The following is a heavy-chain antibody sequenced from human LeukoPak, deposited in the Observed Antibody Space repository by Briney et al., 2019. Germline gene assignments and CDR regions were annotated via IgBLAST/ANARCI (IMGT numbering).Heavy chain of an antibody. V-gene: IGHV3-53*01. CDR3: AREYSSGWYPDDAFDI. CDR1: GFTFSSYA. Sequence: GGSLRLSCAASGFTFSSYAMSWVRQAPGKGLEWVSVIYSGGSTYYADSVKGRFTISRDNSKNTLYLQMNSLRAEDTAVYYCAREYSSGWYPDDAFDIWGQGTMVTVSS. CDR2: IYSGGST. J-gene: IGHJ3*02. D-gene: IGHD6-19*01.